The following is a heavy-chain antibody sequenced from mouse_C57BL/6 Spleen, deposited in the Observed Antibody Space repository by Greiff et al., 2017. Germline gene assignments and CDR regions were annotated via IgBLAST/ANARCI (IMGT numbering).Heavy chain of an antibody. Sequence: QVQLQQPGAELVKPGASVKMSCKASGYTFTSYWITWVKQRPGQGLEWIGDIYPGSGSTNYNEKFKSKATLTVDTSSSTAYMQLSSLTSEDSAVYYCARRGPYYSNEFAYWGQGTLVTVSA. D-gene: IGHD2-5*01. CDR3: ARRGPYYSNEFAY. CDR2: IYPGSGST. J-gene: IGHJ3*01. V-gene: IGHV1-55*01. CDR1: GYTFTSYW.